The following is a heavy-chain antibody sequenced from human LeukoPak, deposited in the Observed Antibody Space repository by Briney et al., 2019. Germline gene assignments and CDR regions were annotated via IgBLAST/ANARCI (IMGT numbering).Heavy chain of an antibody. D-gene: IGHD4-17*01. CDR2: IYSDNT. CDR1: GFTVSSNS. J-gene: IGHJ4*02. V-gene: IGHV3-53*05. Sequence: GGSLRLSCTVSGFTVSSNSTSWVRQAPGKGLEWVSFIYSDNTHYSDSVKGRFTISRDNSKNSLYLQMNSLRAEDTALYYCATSPDYGDYVGPLDYWGQGTLVTVSS. CDR3: ATSPDYGDYVGPLDY.